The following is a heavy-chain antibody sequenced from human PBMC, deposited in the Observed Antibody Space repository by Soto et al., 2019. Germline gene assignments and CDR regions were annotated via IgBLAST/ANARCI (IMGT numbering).Heavy chain of an antibody. V-gene: IGHV1-8*01. D-gene: IGHD4-17*01. Sequence: QVQLVQSGAEVKKPGASVKVSCKASGYTFTSYDINWVRQATGQGLEYLGWMNPNSGNTAYVQKFQGRVTMTWDTSITTAYRELSSLRSEDTAVYCCARGIKYGAYSRWFDPWGQGTLVTVSS. J-gene: IGHJ5*02. CDR3: ARGIKYGAYSRWFDP. CDR1: GYTFTSYD. CDR2: MNPNSGNT.